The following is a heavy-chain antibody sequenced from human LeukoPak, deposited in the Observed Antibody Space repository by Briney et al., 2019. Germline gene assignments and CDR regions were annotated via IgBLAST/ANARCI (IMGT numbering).Heavy chain of an antibody. J-gene: IGHJ6*03. CDR1: GFTFSSYS. V-gene: IGHV3-48*01. CDR3: ARDFSCSGGSCYSDYYYYYYMDV. Sequence: GGSLRLSCAASGFTFSSYSMNWVRQAPGKGLEWVSYIGSSSSTIYYADSVKGRFTISRDNAKNSLYLQMNSLRAEDTAVYYCARDFSCSGGSCYSDYYYYYYMDVWGKGTTVTVSS. D-gene: IGHD2-15*01. CDR2: IGSSSSTI.